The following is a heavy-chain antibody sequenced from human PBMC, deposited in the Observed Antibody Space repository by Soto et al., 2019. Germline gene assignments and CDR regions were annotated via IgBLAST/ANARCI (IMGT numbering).Heavy chain of an antibody. J-gene: IGHJ3*02. CDR3: ARERTFGVVIPNDAFDI. D-gene: IGHD3-3*01. CDR2: INPNSGGT. CDR1: GYTFTGYY. Sequence: ASVKVSCKASGYTFTGYYMHWVRQAPGQGLEWMGWINPNSGGTNYAQKFQGRVTMTRDTSISTAYMELSSLRSDDTAVYYCARERTFGVVIPNDAFDIWGQGTMVTVSS. V-gene: IGHV1-2*02.